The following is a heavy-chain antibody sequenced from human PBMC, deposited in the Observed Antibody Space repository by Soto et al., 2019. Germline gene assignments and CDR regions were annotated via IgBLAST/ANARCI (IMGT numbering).Heavy chain of an antibody. V-gene: IGHV4-39*01. CDR3: ARGAWDNPLDY. D-gene: IGHD1-26*01. CDR1: GGSISSSSYY. Sequence: SETLSLTCTVSGGSISSSSYYWGWIRQPPGKGLEWIGSIYYSGNIYYSGSTYYNPSLKSRVTISVDTSKNQFSLKLSSVTAADTAVYYCARGAWDNPLDYWGQGTLVTVSS. CDR2: IYYSGNIYYSGST. J-gene: IGHJ4*02.